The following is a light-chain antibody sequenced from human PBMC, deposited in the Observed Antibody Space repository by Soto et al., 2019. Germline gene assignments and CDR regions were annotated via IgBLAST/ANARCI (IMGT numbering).Light chain of an antibody. Sequence: QSVLTQPPSVSGAPGQRVTISCTGSSSNIGAGYDVHWYQQLPGTAPKLLIYANINRPSGVPDRFSGSKSGTSDSLAITGLQAEDEADYFCQSYDISMSGSVFGSGTKLTVL. CDR2: ANI. CDR1: SSNIGAGYD. CDR3: QSYDISMSGSV. J-gene: IGLJ1*01. V-gene: IGLV1-40*01.